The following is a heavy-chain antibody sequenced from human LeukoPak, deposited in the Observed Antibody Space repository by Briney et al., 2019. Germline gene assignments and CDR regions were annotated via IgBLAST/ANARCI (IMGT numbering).Heavy chain of an antibody. V-gene: IGHV3-23*01. Sequence: PGGSLRLSCAAPGFTFSAYAMTWVRQAPGKGLEWVSDIGSSGGSTYYADSVKGRFTISRDNFKDTLYLEMNSLRAEDTAIYYCAKARISSGDGYYSDWGQGTLVTVSS. J-gene: IGHJ4*02. CDR3: AKARISSGDGYYSD. CDR1: GFTFSAYA. CDR2: IGSSGGST. D-gene: IGHD3-22*01.